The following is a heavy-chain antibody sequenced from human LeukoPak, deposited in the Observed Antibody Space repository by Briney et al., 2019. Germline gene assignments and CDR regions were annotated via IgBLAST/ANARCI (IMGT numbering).Heavy chain of an antibody. CDR2: IKSDGDGSDT. J-gene: IGHJ4*02. Sequence: GGSLILSCAASGFSLSDYWMHWVRQAPGKGLVWVSRIKSDGDGSDTMHADSVKGRFTISRDNAKNTLYLQMNSLRAEDTAVYYCGRDQLGDGYIIDYWGQGTPVTVSS. D-gene: IGHD5-24*01. V-gene: IGHV3-74*03. CDR1: GFSLSDYW. CDR3: GRDQLGDGYIIDY.